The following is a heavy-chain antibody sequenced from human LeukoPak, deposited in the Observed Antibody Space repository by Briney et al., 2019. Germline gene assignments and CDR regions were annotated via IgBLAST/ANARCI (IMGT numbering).Heavy chain of an antibody. J-gene: IGHJ4*02. D-gene: IGHD4-17*01. V-gene: IGHV3-23*01. CDR2: ISGSGGST. Sequence: GGSLRLSCAASGFTFSSYAMSWVRQAPGKGLEWVSAISGSGGSTYYADSVEGRFTISRDNSKNTLYLQMNSLRAEDTAVYYCAKVHRETTVTLVDYWGQGTLATVSS. CDR1: GFTFSSYA. CDR3: AKVHRETTVTLVDY.